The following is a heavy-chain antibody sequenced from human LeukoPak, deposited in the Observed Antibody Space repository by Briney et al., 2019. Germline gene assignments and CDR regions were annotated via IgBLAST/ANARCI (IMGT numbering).Heavy chain of an antibody. V-gene: IGHV4-4*07. J-gene: IGHJ3*02. D-gene: IGHD6-19*01. CDR2: IYTSGST. Sequence: PSETLSLTCTVSGGSISSYYWSWIRQPAGKGLEWIGRIYTSGSTNYNPSLKSRVTMSVDTSKNQFSLRLSSVAAADTAVYYCARRLYSSGHDAFDIWGQGTMVTVSS. CDR3: ARRLYSSGHDAFDI. CDR1: GGSISSYY.